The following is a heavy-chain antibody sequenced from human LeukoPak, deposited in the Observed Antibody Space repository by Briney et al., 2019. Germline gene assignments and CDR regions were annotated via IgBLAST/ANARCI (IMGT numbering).Heavy chain of an antibody. CDR3: ARVGYCSSTSCLDY. D-gene: IGHD2-2*01. CDR1: GFTFGSYW. CDR2: ISYDGSNK. Sequence: GGSLRLSCAASGFTFGSYWMTWVRQAPGKGLEWVAVISYDGSNKYYADSVKGRFTISRDNSKNTLYLQMNSLRAEDTAVYYCARVGYCSSTSCLDYWGQGTLVTVSS. V-gene: IGHV3-30-3*01. J-gene: IGHJ4*02.